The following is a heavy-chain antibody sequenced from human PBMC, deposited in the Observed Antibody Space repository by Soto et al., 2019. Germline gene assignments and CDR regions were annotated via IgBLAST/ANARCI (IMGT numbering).Heavy chain of an antibody. CDR2: ISAYNGNT. V-gene: IGHV1-18*01. Sequence: EASVKVSCKASGYTFTSYGISWVRQAPGQGLEWMGWISAYNGNTNYAQKLQGRVTMTTDTSTSTAYMELRSLRSDDTAVYYCARDLELLWFGELLFDYWGQGTLVTVSS. CDR1: GYTFTSYG. CDR3: ARDLELLWFGELLFDY. D-gene: IGHD3-10*01. J-gene: IGHJ4*02.